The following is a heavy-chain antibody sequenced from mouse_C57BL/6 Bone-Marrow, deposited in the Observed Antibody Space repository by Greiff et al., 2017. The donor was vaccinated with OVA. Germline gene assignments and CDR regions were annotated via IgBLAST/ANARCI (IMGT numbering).Heavy chain of an antibody. J-gene: IGHJ1*03. CDR1: GFTFSDYG. V-gene: IGHV5-15*04. CDR2: ISNLAYSL. D-gene: IGHD1-1*01. Sequence: DVKLVESGGGLVQPGGSLKLSCAASGFTFSDYGMAWVRQAPRRGPEWVAFISNLAYSLYYADTVTGRFTISRENAKNTLYLEMSSLRSEDTAMYYCARRNYQYWYFDVWGTGTTVTVSS. CDR3: ARRNYQYWYFDV.